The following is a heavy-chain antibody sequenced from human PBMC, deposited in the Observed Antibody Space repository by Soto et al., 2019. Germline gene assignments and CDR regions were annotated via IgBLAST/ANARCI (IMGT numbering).Heavy chain of an antibody. Sequence: EVQVSESGGGLVQPGGSLRLSCVASGLTFSKADMSWVRQAPGKGLEWVSAITGSGVNTYYADSVKGRFTVSRDNSKNTLFLQMNSLRVEDTAIYYCATHSWDHWGQGTLVTVSS. V-gene: IGHV3-23*01. CDR1: GLTFSKAD. J-gene: IGHJ4*02. CDR3: ATHSWDH. CDR2: ITGSGVNT.